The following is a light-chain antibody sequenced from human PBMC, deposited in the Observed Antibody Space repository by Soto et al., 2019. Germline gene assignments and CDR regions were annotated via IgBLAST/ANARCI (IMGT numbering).Light chain of an antibody. Sequence: DIQMTQSPSSLSASVGDRVTITCRASQSISIYLNWYQQTPGKAPKLLIYGASTLQSGVPSRFSGSGFWTDFTLTISSLQPEDFATYYCQQTSSPPWTFGQGTKVEIK. CDR1: QSISIY. CDR2: GAS. J-gene: IGKJ1*01. CDR3: QQTSSPPWT. V-gene: IGKV1-39*01.